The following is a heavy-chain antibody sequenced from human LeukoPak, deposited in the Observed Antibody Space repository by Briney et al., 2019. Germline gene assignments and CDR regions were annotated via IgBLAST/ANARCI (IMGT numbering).Heavy chain of an antibody. CDR1: GFTFSSHA. CDR3: AKGGYDFWSGYYTDYYYYYYGMDV. D-gene: IGHD3-3*01. Sequence: GGSLRLSCAASGFTFSSHALSWVRQAPGKGLEWVSAISGSGGSTYYADSVKGRFTISRDNSKNTLYLQMNSLRAEDTAVYYCAKGGYDFWSGYYTDYYYYYYGMDVWGRGTTVTVSS. CDR2: ISGSGGST. V-gene: IGHV3-23*01. J-gene: IGHJ6*02.